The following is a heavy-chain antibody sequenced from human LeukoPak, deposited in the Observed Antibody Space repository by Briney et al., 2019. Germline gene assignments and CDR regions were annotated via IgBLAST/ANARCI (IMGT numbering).Heavy chain of an antibody. D-gene: IGHD5-12*01. J-gene: IGHJ4*02. Sequence: SETLSLTCTVSGGSISSYYWSWIRQPAGKGLEWIGRIYPSGSTNYNPSLKSRVTMSVDTSKNHFSLNLSSVTAADTAVYYCAGDGHSDTSRALDYWGQGTLVTVSS. CDR3: AGDGHSDTSRALDY. CDR1: GGSISSYY. V-gene: IGHV4-4*07. CDR2: IYPSGST.